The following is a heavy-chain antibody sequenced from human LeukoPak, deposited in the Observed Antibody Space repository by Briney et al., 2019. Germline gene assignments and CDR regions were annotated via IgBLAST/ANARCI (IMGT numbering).Heavy chain of an antibody. J-gene: IGHJ4*02. V-gene: IGHV4-4*07. Sequence: SETLSLTCTVSGGSIGTHYWSWIRQPAGRGLEWIGRISTTGSTNQNPSLQSRVTMSVDASKNHFSLKVSSVTAADTAVYYCAREVEMATQFDYWGQGTLVTVSS. D-gene: IGHD5-24*01. CDR3: AREVEMATQFDY. CDR2: ISTTGST. CDR1: GGSIGTHY.